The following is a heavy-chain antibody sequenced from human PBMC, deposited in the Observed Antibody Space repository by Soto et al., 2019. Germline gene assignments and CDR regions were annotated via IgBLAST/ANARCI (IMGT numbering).Heavy chain of an antibody. D-gene: IGHD6-19*01. CDR1: GYTFTSYA. Sequence: ASVKVSCKASGYTFTSYAMHWARQAPGQRLEWMGWINAGNGNTKYSQKFQGRVTITRDTSASTAYMELSSLRSEDTAVYYCARASGWYVRDYWGQGTLVTVSS. J-gene: IGHJ4*02. V-gene: IGHV1-3*01. CDR3: ARASGWYVRDY. CDR2: INAGNGNT.